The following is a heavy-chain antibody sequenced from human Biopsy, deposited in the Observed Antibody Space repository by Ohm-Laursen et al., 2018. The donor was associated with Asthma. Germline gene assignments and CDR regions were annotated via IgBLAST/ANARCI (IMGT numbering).Heavy chain of an antibody. J-gene: IGHJ4*02. D-gene: IGHD3-3*01. Sequence: SLRLSCAASGFTFSSYGMHWVRQAPGKGLEWVAVISYDGGNKYYADSVKGRFTISRDNSKNTLYLQMNSLRVEDTAVYYCASQSSGPDFWSGYYYFDYWGQGTLVTVSS. V-gene: IGHV3-30*03. CDR2: ISYDGGNK. CDR1: GFTFSSYG. CDR3: ASQSSGPDFWSGYYYFDY.